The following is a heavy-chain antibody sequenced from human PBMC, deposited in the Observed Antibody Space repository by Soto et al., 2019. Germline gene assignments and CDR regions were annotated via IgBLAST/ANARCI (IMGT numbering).Heavy chain of an antibody. CDR1: GGSFSGYY. J-gene: IGHJ3*02. Sequence: SETLSLTCAVYGGSFSGYYWSWIRQPPGKGLEWIGEINHSGCTNYNPSLKSRVTISVDTSKNQFSLKLSSVTAADTAVYDWAREGVMGVGATTINDAFDIWGQGAMVTVSS. CDR3: AREGVMGVGATTINDAFDI. D-gene: IGHD1-26*01. V-gene: IGHV4-34*01. CDR2: INHSGCT.